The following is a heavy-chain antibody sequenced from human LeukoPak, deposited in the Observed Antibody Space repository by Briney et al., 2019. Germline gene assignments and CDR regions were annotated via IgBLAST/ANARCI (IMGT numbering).Heavy chain of an antibody. V-gene: IGHV3-33*01. CDR1: GFIFSNYG. CDR2: MWYDGGNK. CDR3: ARGIADIATALDP. Sequence: GGSLRLSRAASGFIFSNYGMHWVRQAPGKGLEWVAVMWYDGGNKYYADSVKGRFTISRDNSKNTLSLQMNSLRAEDTAVYYCARGIADIATALDPWGQGTLVTVSS. J-gene: IGHJ5*02. D-gene: IGHD6-13*01.